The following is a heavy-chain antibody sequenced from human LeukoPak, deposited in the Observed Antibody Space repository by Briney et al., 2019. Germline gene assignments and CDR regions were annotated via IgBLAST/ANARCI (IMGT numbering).Heavy chain of an antibody. Sequence: SETLPLTCAVYGGSFSGYYWSWIRQPPGKGLEWIGEINHSGSTNYNPSLKSRVTISVDTSKNQFSLKLSSVTAADTAVYYCARGVPHDAFDIWGQGTMVTVSS. CDR1: GGSFSGYY. CDR2: INHSGST. CDR3: ARGVPHDAFDI. V-gene: IGHV4-34*01. J-gene: IGHJ3*02.